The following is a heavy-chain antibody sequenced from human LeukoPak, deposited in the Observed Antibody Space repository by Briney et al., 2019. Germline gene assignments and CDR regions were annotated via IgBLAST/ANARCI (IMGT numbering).Heavy chain of an antibody. Sequence: SETLSLTCTVSGGSISSSSYYWGWIRQPPGKGLDWIGEINHSGSANYNPSLKSRVSVSIDVSKSRISLKVTSVTAADTAVYYCARSGRRGAPAAKSYFDSWGQGTLAIVSS. V-gene: IGHV4-39*07. D-gene: IGHD2-2*01. J-gene: IGHJ4*02. CDR1: GGSISSSSYY. CDR3: ARSGRRGAPAAKSYFDS. CDR2: INHSGSA.